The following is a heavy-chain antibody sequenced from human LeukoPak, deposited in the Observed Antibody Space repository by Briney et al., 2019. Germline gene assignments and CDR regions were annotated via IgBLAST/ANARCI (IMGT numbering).Heavy chain of an antibody. Sequence: PGGSLRLSCAASGFTFSSYGMHWVRQAPGKGLEWVAVISYDGSNKYYADSVKGRFTISRDNSKNTLYLQMNSLRAENTAVYYCAKEERATIPLAGTPDYYYYYMDVWGKGTTVTVSS. CDR2: ISYDGSNK. V-gene: IGHV3-30*18. J-gene: IGHJ6*03. D-gene: IGHD6-13*01. CDR1: GFTFSSYG. CDR3: AKEERATIPLAGTPDYYYYYMDV.